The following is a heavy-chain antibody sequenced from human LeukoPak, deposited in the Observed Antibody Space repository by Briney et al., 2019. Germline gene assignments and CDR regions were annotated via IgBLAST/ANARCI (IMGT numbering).Heavy chain of an antibody. CDR2: IRYDGSNK. Sequence: PGXSLRLSCAASGFTFSSYGMHWVRQAPGKGLEWVAFIRYDGSNKYYADSVKGRFTISRDNSKNTLYLQMNSLRAEDTAVYYCAKDRPTGGAVAGKIDYWGQGTLVTVSS. J-gene: IGHJ4*02. CDR3: AKDRPTGGAVAGKIDY. V-gene: IGHV3-30*02. D-gene: IGHD6-19*01. CDR1: GFTFSSYG.